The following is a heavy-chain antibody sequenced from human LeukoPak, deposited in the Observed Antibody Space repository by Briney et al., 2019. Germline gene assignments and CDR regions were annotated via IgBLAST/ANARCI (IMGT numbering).Heavy chain of an antibody. CDR2: ISWNSGSI. CDR1: GFTFDDYA. J-gene: IGHJ3*02. Sequence: GGSLRLSCAASGFTFDDYAMHWVRQAPGKGLEWVSGISWNSGSIGYADSVKGRFTISRDNAKNSLYLQMNSLRAEDTALYYCARGRGGGNRAFDIWGQGTMVTVSS. CDR3: ARGRGGGNRAFDI. V-gene: IGHV3-9*01. D-gene: IGHD2-15*01.